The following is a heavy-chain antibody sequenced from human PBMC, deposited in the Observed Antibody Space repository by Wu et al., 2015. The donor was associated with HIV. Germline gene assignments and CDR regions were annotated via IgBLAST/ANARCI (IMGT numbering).Heavy chain of an antibody. J-gene: IGHJ6*02. V-gene: IGHV1-69*05. D-gene: IGHD5-12*01. CDR3: ARNTDSVATSLYSLGV. CDR1: GYSFVRYS. CDR2: ITPLFGTT. Sequence: QVQLVQSGGEVKKPGASVKVSCKASGYSFVRYSLNWVRQAPGQGLEWMGGITPLFGTTRFAQKFQGRLTITTDELKTTAYMELSSLKSEDTAVYYCARNTDSVATSLYSLGVWGQGTMVTVSS.